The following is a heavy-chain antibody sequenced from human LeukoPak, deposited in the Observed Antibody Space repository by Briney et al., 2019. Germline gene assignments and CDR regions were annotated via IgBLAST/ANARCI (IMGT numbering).Heavy chain of an antibody. J-gene: IGHJ6*03. CDR1: GYTFTSYG. D-gene: IGHD5-12*01. CDR2: ISAYNGNT. Sequence: GASVKVSCKASGYTFTSYGISWVRQAPGQGLEWMGWISAYNGNTNYAQKLQGRVTMTTDTSTSTAYMELRSLRSDDTAVYYCARISATISEYYYYYMDVWGKGTTVTISS. CDR3: ARISATISEYYYYYMDV. V-gene: IGHV1-18*01.